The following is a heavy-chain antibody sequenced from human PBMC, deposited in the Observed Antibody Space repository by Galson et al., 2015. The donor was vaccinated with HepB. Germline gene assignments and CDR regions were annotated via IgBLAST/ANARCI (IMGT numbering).Heavy chain of an antibody. J-gene: IGHJ1*01. D-gene: IGHD3-10*01. CDR3: ARHGFGSEDNV. CDR1: GASVTGYY. CDR2: IYYDGNT. V-gene: IGHV4-59*08. Sequence: SGASVTGYYWSWIRQPPGKGLQWIGYIYYDGNTNYNPSLKSRVTMSVDTSKNQFSLNLRSVTATDTAVYYCARHGFGSEDNVWGQGTLVAVSS.